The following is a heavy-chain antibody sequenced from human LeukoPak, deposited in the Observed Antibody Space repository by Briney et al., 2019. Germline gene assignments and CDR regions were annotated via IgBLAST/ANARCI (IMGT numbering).Heavy chain of an antibody. CDR1: RFTFSSYW. D-gene: IGHD2-15*01. CDR2: ISGSGGST. Sequence: GGSLRLSCEASRFTFSSYWMSWVRQAPGKGLEWVSAISGSGGSTYYADSVKGRFTISRDNSKNTLYLQMNSLRAEDTAVYYCAKFGPSGGRTFDYWGQGTLVTVSS. V-gene: IGHV3-23*01. CDR3: AKFGPSGGRTFDY. J-gene: IGHJ4*02.